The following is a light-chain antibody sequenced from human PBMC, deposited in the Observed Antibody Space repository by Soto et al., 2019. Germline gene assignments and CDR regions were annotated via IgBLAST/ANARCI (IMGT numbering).Light chain of an antibody. J-gene: IGKJ1*01. V-gene: IGKV3-15*01. CDR2: GAS. Sequence: EIVMTQSPATLSLSPGERATLSCRASQSVSSNLAWYQQKHGQAPRLLIYGASTRATGIPARFSGSRSGTEFTLTISSLQPEDFAVYYCQQYNNWPRTFGQGTKVEIK. CDR1: QSVSSN. CDR3: QQYNNWPRT.